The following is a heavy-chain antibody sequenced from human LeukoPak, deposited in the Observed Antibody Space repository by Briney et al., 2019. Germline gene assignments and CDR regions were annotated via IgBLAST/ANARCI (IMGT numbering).Heavy chain of an antibody. J-gene: IGHJ4*02. V-gene: IGHV3-9*01. CDR3: AKDGGAAAGFDY. CDR2: ISWNSGSI. CDR1: GFTFDDYA. D-gene: IGHD6-13*01. Sequence: GRSLRLSCAASGFTFDDYAMHWVRQAPGKGLEWVSGISWNSGSIGYADSVKGRFTISRDNAKNSLYLQMNSLRAEDTALYYCAKDGGAAAGFDYWGQGTLVTVSS.